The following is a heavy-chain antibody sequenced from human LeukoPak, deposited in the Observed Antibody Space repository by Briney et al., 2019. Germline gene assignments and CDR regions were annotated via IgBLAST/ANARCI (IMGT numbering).Heavy chain of an antibody. Sequence: TSETLSLTCTVSGGSISSYYWSWIRQPPGKGLEWIGYIYYSGSTNYNPSLKSRVTISVDTSKNQFSLKLSSVTAADTAVYYCARISITMIDHVPPIFDYWGQGTLVTVSS. CDR3: ARISITMIDHVPPIFDY. CDR1: GGSISSYY. J-gene: IGHJ4*02. V-gene: IGHV4-59*01. CDR2: IYYSGST. D-gene: IGHD3-22*01.